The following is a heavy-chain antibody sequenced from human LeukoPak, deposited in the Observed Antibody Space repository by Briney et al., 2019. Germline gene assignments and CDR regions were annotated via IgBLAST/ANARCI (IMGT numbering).Heavy chain of an antibody. D-gene: IGHD2-15*01. CDR2: ISSSSSYI. J-gene: IGHJ4*02. Sequence: PGGSLRLSCAASGFTFSSYSMNWVRQAPGKGLEWVSSISSSSSYIYYADSGKGRFTISRDNAKNSLYLQMNSLRAEDTAVYYCARDLLATHDYWGQGTLVTVSS. CDR1: GFTFSSYS. V-gene: IGHV3-21*01. CDR3: ARDLLATHDY.